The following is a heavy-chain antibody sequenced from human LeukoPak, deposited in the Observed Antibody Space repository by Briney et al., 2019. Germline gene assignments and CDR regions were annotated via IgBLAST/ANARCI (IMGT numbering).Heavy chain of an antibody. V-gene: IGHV3-66*01. Sequence: LPGGSLRLSCAASGFIVSSNYMTWVRQSPGNGLEWVSFIYSVGSTYYADSVKGRFTISRDNSKNTLYLQMNSLRAEDTAVYYCAMNTMVRGVMIMDVWGKGTTVTISS. CDR1: GFIVSSNY. CDR2: IYSVGST. D-gene: IGHD3-10*01. J-gene: IGHJ6*03. CDR3: AMNTMVRGVMIMDV.